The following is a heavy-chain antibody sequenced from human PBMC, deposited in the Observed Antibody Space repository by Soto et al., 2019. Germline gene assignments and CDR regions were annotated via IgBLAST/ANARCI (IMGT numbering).Heavy chain of an antibody. V-gene: IGHV3-30-3*01. J-gene: IGHJ3*02. CDR2: ISYDGSNK. Sequence: GGSLRLSCAASGFTFSSYAMHWVRQAPGKGLEWVAVISYDGSNKYYADSVKGRFTISRDNSKNTLYLQMNSLRAEDTAVYYCARASSNTYYDILTGPEPDDAFDIWGQGTMVTVSS. D-gene: IGHD3-9*01. CDR3: ARASSNTYYDILTGPEPDDAFDI. CDR1: GFTFSSYA.